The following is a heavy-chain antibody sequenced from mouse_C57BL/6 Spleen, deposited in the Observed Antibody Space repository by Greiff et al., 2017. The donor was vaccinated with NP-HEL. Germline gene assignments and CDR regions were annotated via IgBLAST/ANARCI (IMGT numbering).Heavy chain of an antibody. CDR3: ATYDGYYFWYFDV. V-gene: IGHV1-82*01. J-gene: IGHJ1*03. CDR1: GYAFSSSW. CDR2: IYPGDGDT. Sequence: VQLQQSGPELVKPGASVKISCKASGYAFSSSWMNWVKQRPGKGLEWIGRIYPGDGDTNYNGKFKGKATLTADKSSSTAYMQLSSLTSEDSAVYFCATYDGYYFWYFDVWGTGTTVTVSS. D-gene: IGHD2-3*01.